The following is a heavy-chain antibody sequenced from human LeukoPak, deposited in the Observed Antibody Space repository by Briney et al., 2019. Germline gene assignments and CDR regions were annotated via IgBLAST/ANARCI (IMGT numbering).Heavy chain of an antibody. J-gene: IGHJ6*02. CDR3: ARFGVDYDMGV. CDR2: IHYSGKA. CDR1: GGSISGHY. D-gene: IGHD3-16*01. Sequence: SETLSLTCTVSGGSISGHYWTWVRQPPGEGLEWIGQIHYSGKADYNPSLRSRITISVDTSKNQMSVKVTSVTAADTAVYYCARFGVDYDMGVWGQGTTVTVS. V-gene: IGHV4-59*11.